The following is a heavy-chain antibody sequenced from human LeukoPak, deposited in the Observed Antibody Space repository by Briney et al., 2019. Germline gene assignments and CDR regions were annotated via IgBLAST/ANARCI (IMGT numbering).Heavy chain of an antibody. CDR2: ISSSGSTI. Sequence: PGGSLRLSCAASGFTFSSHAMNWVRQAPGKGLEWVSYISSSGSTIYYADSVKGRFTISRDSAKNSLYLQMNSLRAEDTAVYYCAELGITMIGGVWGKGTTVTISS. CDR1: GFTFSSHA. CDR3: AELGITMIGGV. V-gene: IGHV3-48*03. D-gene: IGHD3-10*02. J-gene: IGHJ6*04.